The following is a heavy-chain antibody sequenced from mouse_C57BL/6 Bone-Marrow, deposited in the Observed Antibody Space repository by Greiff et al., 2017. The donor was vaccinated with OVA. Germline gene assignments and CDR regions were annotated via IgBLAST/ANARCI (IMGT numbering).Heavy chain of an antibody. CDR2: IDPENGDT. Sequence: EVQLQQSGAELVRPGASVKLSCTASGFNFTDDYMHWVKQRPEQGLEWIGWIDPENGDTEYASKFQGKATITADTSSNTAYLQLSSLTSEDTAVYYCTTMVTTGGFDYWGQGTTLTVSA. V-gene: IGHV14-4*01. CDR1: GFNFTDDY. J-gene: IGHJ2*01. CDR3: TTMVTTGGFDY. D-gene: IGHD2-2*01.